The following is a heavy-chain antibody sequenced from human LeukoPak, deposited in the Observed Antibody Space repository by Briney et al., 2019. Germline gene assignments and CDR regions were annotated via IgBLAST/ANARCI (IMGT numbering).Heavy chain of an antibody. V-gene: IGHV3-64*01. CDR1: GLTFSGYA. J-gene: IGHJ4*02. D-gene: IGHD3-16*01. CDR3: ATRYAY. Sequence: GGSLRLSCAASGLTFSGYAMHWAPKVQGKGLEYFSAISSNGSSTYYANSVKGRFTISRDNSKNTLYLQMGSLRGEDTAVYYCATRYAYWGQGTLVTVSS. CDR2: ISSNGSST.